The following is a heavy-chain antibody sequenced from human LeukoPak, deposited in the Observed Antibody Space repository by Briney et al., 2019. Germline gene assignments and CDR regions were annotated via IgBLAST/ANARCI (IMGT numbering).Heavy chain of an antibody. D-gene: IGHD1-26*01. Sequence: SETRSLTCTVSGGSISSYYWSWIRQPPGKGLEWIGYIYYSGSTNYNPSLKSRVTISVDTSKNQFSLKLSSVTAADTAVYYCARLTVGATYYYYYYMDVWGKGTTVTVSS. J-gene: IGHJ6*03. CDR3: ARLTVGATYYYYYYMDV. CDR2: IYYSGST. V-gene: IGHV4-59*08. CDR1: GGSISSYY.